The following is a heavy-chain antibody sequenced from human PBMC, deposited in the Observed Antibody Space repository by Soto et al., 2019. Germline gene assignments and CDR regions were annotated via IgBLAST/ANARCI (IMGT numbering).Heavy chain of an antibody. Sequence: QVQLVQSGAEVKKPGASVKVSCKASGYTFTSYDINWVRQATGQGLEWMGWMNPNSGNTGYAQKFQGRVTITRNTSISTAYMELSSLRSEDTAVYYCARERGSGSYYTPWFDPWGQGTLVTVSS. V-gene: IGHV1-8*01. CDR1: GYTFTSYD. CDR3: ARERGSGSYYTPWFDP. CDR2: MNPNSGNT. D-gene: IGHD3-10*01. J-gene: IGHJ5*02.